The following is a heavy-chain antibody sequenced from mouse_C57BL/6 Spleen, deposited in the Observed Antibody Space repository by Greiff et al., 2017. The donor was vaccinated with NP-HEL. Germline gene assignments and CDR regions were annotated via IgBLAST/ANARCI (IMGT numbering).Heavy chain of an antibody. CDR3: ARAKLGQGGDFDY. Sequence: QVQLQQSGPELVKPGASVKISCKASGYAFSSSWMNWVKQRPGKGLEWIGRIYPGDGDTNYNGKFKGKATLTADKSSSTAYMQLSSLTSEDSAVYFCARAKLGQGGDFDYWGQGTTLTVSS. J-gene: IGHJ2*01. V-gene: IGHV1-82*01. CDR1: GYAFSSSW. D-gene: IGHD4-1*01. CDR2: IYPGDGDT.